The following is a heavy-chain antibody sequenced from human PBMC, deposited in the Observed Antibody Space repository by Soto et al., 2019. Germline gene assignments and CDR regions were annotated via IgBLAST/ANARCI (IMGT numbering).Heavy chain of an antibody. D-gene: IGHD2-15*01. Sequence: GGSLRLSCAASGFTFSSYSMNWVRQAPGKGLEWVSYISSSSSTIYYADSVKGRFTISRDNAKNSLYLQMNSLRAEDTAVYYCARDALLPTYWYFDLWGRGPLVTVSS. CDR1: GFTFSSYS. J-gene: IGHJ2*01. V-gene: IGHV3-48*01. CDR2: ISSSSSTI. CDR3: ARDALLPTYWYFDL.